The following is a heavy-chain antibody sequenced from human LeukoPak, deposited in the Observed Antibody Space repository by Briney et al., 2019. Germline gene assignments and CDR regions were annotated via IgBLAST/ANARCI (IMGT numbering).Heavy chain of an antibody. J-gene: IGHJ4*02. CDR3: ARGEDVVVPAAMPLDY. CDR1: GYTFTSYA. V-gene: IGHV1-3*01. CDR2: INAGSGNT. Sequence: ASVKVSCKASGYTFTSYAMHWVRQAPGQRLEWMGWINAGSGNTKYSQKFQGRVTITRDTSASTAYMELSSLRSEDTAVYYCARGEDVVVPAAMPLDYWGQGTLVTVSS. D-gene: IGHD2-2*01.